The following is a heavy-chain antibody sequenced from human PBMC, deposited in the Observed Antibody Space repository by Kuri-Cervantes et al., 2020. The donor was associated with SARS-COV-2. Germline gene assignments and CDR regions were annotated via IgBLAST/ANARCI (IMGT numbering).Heavy chain of an antibody. J-gene: IGHJ6*02. CDR1: GFTFSSYA. V-gene: IGHV3-21*01. D-gene: IGHD2-2*01. CDR2: ISSSSSYI. Sequence: GSLKIFCAASGFTFSSYAMHWVRQAPGKGLEWVSSISSSSSYIYYADSVKGRFTISRDNAKNSLYLQMNSLRAEDTAVYYCARGLVVVVPAAIYYYGMDVWGQGTTVTVSS. CDR3: ARGLVVVVPAAIYYYGMDV.